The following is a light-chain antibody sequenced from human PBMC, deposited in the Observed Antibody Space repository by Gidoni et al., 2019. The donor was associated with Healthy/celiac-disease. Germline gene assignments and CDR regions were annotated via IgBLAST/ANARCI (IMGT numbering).Light chain of an antibody. CDR1: QSISSW. J-gene: IGKJ4*01. CDR3: QQYNSYVT. CDR2: DAS. Sequence: DIQMTQSPSTLSASVGDRVTITCRASQSISSWLAWYQQKPGKAPKLLIYDASSLESGVPSRFSGSGSGTEFTLTISSLQPDDFATYYCQQYNSYVTFGGXTKVEIK. V-gene: IGKV1-5*01.